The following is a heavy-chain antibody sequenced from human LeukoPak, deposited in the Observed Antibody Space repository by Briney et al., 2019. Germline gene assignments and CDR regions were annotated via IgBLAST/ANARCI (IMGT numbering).Heavy chain of an antibody. CDR1: GFTFSSYG. Sequence: GGSLRLSCAASGFTFSSYGMHWVRQAPGKGLQWVAFIRYDGGNKYYADSVKGRFTISRDNSKNTLYLQMNSLSAEDTAVYYCAKSYGSGTYYTFDYWGQGNLVTVSS. CDR3: AKSYGSGTYYTFDY. D-gene: IGHD3-10*01. CDR2: IRYDGGNK. V-gene: IGHV3-30*02. J-gene: IGHJ4*02.